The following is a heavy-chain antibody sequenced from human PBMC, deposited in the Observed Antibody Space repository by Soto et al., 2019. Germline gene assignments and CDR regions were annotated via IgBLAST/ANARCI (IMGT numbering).Heavy chain of an antibody. CDR2: IYPGDSDT. Sequence: PGESLKISCKGSGYSFTTYWIGWVRQMPGKGLEGMVIIYPGDSDTRYSPSFQGQVTISADKSINTTYLQWSSLKASDTAIYWCARGYYGSGNYYNPTLGMDVWGQGTTVTVSS. J-gene: IGHJ6*02. D-gene: IGHD3-10*01. V-gene: IGHV5-51*01. CDR1: GYSFTTYW. CDR3: ARGYYGSGNYYNPTLGMDV.